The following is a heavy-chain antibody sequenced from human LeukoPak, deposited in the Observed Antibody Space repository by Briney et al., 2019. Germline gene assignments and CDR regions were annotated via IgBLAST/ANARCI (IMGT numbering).Heavy chain of an antibody. CDR1: GFTFSNYA. CDR2: ISEGGAGT. V-gene: IGHV3-23*01. CDR3: AKKAFPGTRSWYIQR. J-gene: IGHJ1*01. Sequence: GGALRLSCATSGFTFSNYAMSWVRQAPGRGLEWISAISEGGAGTYYADSVKGRFTISRDNSKNMLYLQMFRLGRDDTAVYHYAKKAFPGTRSWYIQRWGQGTLVTVSS. D-gene: IGHD6-13*01.